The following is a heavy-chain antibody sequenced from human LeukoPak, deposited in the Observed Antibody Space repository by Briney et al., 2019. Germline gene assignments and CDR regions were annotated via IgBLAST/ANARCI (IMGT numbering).Heavy chain of an antibody. CDR2: ISYDGSNK. CDR1: GFTFSSYA. D-gene: IGHD3-3*01. J-gene: IGHJ4*02. Sequence: GGSLRLSCAASGFTFSSYAMHWVRQAPGKGLEWVAVISYDGSNKYYADSVKGRFTISRDNSKNTLYLQMNSLRAEDTAVYYCARGPEDFWSGPYFDYWGQGILVTVSS. CDR3: ARGPEDFWSGPYFDY. V-gene: IGHV3-30-3*01.